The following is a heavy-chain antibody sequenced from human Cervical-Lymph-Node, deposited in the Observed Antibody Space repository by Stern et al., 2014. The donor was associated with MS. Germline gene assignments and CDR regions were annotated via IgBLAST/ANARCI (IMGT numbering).Heavy chain of an antibody. D-gene: IGHD4-11*01. J-gene: IGHJ4*02. V-gene: IGHV4-39*01. CDR1: GGSISSSYY. CDR3: VRQVTVRSRFDY. CDR2: IDDTGRT. Sequence: QVQLVESGPGLVKPSETLSRTCTVSGGSISSSYYWGWIRQSSGKGLEWIGSIDDTGRTFYNPSLKSQAPISVDPPNNHFSRKQSSVTAADTAVYYCVRQVTVRSRFDYWGQGTLVTVSS.